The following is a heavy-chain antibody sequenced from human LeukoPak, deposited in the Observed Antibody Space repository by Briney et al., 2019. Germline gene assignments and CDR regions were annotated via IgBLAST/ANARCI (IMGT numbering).Heavy chain of an antibody. CDR1: GGYISSYY. CDR3: ARVRGSGWYGFDY. J-gene: IGHJ4*02. D-gene: IGHD6-13*01. CDR2: IYNSGST. V-gene: IGHV4-59*01. Sequence: SETLSLTCTVSGGYISSYYWTWIRQPPGKGLEWIGSIYNSGSTYYNPSLKSRVTISVDTSKNQFSLKLSSVTAADTAVYHCARVRGSGWYGFDYWGQGTLVTVSS.